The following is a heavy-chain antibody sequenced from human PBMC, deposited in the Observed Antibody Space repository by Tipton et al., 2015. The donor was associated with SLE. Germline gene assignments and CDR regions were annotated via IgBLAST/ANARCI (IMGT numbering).Heavy chain of an antibody. CDR1: GGSISSYY. CDR2: ISASGTT. CDR3: ARLRGYCSGSNCSYYYYYAMDV. Sequence: TLSLTCTVSGGSISSYYWSWIRQPPGKGLEWIGYISASGTTNYNPSLKSRVTIAADTSKIQFSLKLSSVTAADTAVYYCARLRGYCSGSNCSYYYYYAMDVWGQGTTVTVSS. J-gene: IGHJ6*02. D-gene: IGHD2-15*01. V-gene: IGHV4-4*09.